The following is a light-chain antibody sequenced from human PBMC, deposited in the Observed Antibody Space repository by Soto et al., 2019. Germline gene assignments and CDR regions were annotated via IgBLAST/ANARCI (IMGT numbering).Light chain of an antibody. CDR3: QLYNSFLYT. J-gene: IGKJ2*01. CDR1: QSISIW. Sequence: DIPMTQSPSTLSASVGDRVTITCRASQSISIWLAWYQQKPGKAPKLLIYDASKLESGVPSRFSGSGSGTEFTLTIRSLQPDDFATYYCQLYNSFLYTFGQGTKLEIK. V-gene: IGKV1-5*01. CDR2: DAS.